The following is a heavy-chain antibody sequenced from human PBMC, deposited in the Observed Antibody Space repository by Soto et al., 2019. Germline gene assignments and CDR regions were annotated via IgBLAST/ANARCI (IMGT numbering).Heavy chain of an antibody. V-gene: IGHV2-70*04. Sequence: GPTLENHTQTIRLTCTFSGCSLSNSGMRVSWIRQPPGKALEWLARIDWDGDKFYSTSLKTRLTISKDTSKNQVVLTMTNMDPVDTATYYCARTSYGNDGLDVWGQGTT. D-gene: IGHD4-4*01. CDR2: IDWDGDK. J-gene: IGHJ6*02. CDR1: GCSLSNSGMR. CDR3: ARTSYGNDGLDV.